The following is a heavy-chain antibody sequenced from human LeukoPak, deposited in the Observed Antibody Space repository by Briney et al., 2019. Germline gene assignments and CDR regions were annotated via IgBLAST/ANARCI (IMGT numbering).Heavy chain of an antibody. V-gene: IGHV3-23*01. J-gene: IGHJ3*02. Sequence: GGSLRLSCAASGFTFSSYAMNWVRQAPGKGLEWVSAISSSGISTYYADSVKGRFTISRDNSKNTLYLQMNSLRAEDTAVYYCARDEAFPDAFGIWGQGTMVTVSS. CDR3: ARDEAFPDAFGI. CDR1: GFTFSSYA. CDR2: ISSSGIST.